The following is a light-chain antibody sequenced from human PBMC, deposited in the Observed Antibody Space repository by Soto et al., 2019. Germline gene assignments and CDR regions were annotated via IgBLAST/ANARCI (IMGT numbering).Light chain of an antibody. CDR2: AVS. CDR1: SSDVGGYNY. Sequence: VLTRRAAMSETTGRSVTITCNGTSSDVGGYNYVSCYQHHPGKAPKLIIYAVSNRPSGVSIRFSASKSDNTASLTISGLQPDDEADYHCSSYTTSNTRQIVFGTGTKVTVL. J-gene: IGLJ1*01. V-gene: IGLV2-14*03. CDR3: SSYTTSNTRQIV.